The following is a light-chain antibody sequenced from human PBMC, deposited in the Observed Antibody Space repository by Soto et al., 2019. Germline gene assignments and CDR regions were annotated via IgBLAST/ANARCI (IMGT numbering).Light chain of an antibody. J-gene: IGKJ1*01. CDR3: PQYNNWPWT. V-gene: IGKV3-15*01. CDR1: QSVSSN. CDR2: GAS. Sequence: EIVMTQSPATLSVSPGERATLAFRASQSVSSNLAWYQQKPGQAPSLLIYGASTRATGTPARFSGSGSGTEFTLNIGSLKSEDFAVYYCPQYNNWPWTFGQGTKVEIK.